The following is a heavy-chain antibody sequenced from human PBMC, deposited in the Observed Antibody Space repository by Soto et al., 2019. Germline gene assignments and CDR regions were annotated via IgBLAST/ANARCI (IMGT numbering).Heavy chain of an antibody. CDR2: ISWNSGSI. J-gene: IGHJ5*01. CDR3: AKTTGYGSGSYDS. V-gene: IGHV3-9*01. CDR1: GFTFDDYA. D-gene: IGHD6-19*01. Sequence: EVQLVDSGGGLVQPGRSLRLSCAASGFTFDDYAMHWVRQAPGKGLEWVSGISWNSGSIGYADSVKGRFTISRDNAKNSLYLQMNSLRAEDTALYYCAKTTGYGSGSYDSWGQGTLVTVSS.